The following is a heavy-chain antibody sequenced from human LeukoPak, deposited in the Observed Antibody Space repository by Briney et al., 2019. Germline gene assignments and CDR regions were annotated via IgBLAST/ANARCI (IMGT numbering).Heavy chain of an antibody. CDR2: IYHSGST. CDR3: ARDLERGFGEYYYDP. Sequence: SETLSLTCAVSGYSISRGYYWGWIRQPPGKGLEWIGSIYHSGSTYYNPSLKSGVTISGDTSKEQFSLKLSSVTGADTAVYYCARDLERGFGEYYYDPWGQGTLVTVSS. CDR1: GYSISRGYY. J-gene: IGHJ5*02. V-gene: IGHV4-38-2*02. D-gene: IGHD3-10*01.